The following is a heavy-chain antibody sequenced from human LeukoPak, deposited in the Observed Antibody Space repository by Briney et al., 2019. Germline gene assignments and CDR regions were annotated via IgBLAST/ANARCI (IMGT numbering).Heavy chain of an antibody. CDR2: IYHSGST. D-gene: IGHD1-26*01. J-gene: IGHJ4*02. Sequence: PSETLSLTCAVSGYSISSGYYWGWIRQPPGKGLEWIGSIYHSGSTYYNPSLKSRVTISVDTSKNQFSLKLSSVTAAYTAVYYCARIDSGSYSRLFDYWGQGTLVTVSS. V-gene: IGHV4-38-2*01. CDR1: GYSISSGYY. CDR3: ARIDSGSYSRLFDY.